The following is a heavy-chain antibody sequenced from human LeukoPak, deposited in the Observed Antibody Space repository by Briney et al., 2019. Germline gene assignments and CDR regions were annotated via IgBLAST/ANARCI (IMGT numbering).Heavy chain of an antibody. J-gene: IGHJ4*02. CDR1: GGSMSSYY. CDR3: ARGGDSRYFDY. Sequence: SETLSLTCTVSGGSMSSYYWSWLRQPPGKGLEWIGYIYYSGSTNYNPSLKSRVTISVDTSKNQFSLKLSSVTAVDTAVYYCARGGDSRYFDYWGQGTLVTVSS. V-gene: IGHV4-59*01. D-gene: IGHD3-3*01. CDR2: IYYSGST.